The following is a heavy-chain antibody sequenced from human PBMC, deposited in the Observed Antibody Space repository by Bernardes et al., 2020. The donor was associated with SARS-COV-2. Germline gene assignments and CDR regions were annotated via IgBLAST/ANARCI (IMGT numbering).Heavy chain of an antibody. CDR3: AKDLLDIFIVPASMGMPGRSHFYGMDV. Sequence: GGSLRLSCAAPGFSFSTHAMSWARQSPGKGLEWVSIINGNGDSPLTAGPSKARFIISRDNSKNTLFLEMRSLRAEDTAMYYCAKDLLDIFIVPASMGMPGRSHFYGMDVWGQGTTVTVSS. V-gene: IGHV3-23*01. D-gene: IGHD2-2*03. CDR2: INGNGDSP. CDR1: GFSFSTHA. J-gene: IGHJ6*02.